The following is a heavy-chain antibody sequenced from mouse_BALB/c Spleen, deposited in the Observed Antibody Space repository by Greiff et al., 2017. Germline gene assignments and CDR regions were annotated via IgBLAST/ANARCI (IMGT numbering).Heavy chain of an antibody. CDR2: ILPGSGST. CDR1: GYTFSSYW. V-gene: IGHV1-9*01. CDR3: ARVELRYWVLFAY. D-gene: IGHD2-14*01. J-gene: IGHJ3*01. Sequence: VQLQQSGAELMKPGASVKISCKATGYTFSSYWIEWVKQRPGHGLEWIGEILPGSGSTNYNEKFKGKATFTADTSSNTAYMQLSSLTSEDSAVYYCARVELRYWVLFAYWAKGLWSLSLQ.